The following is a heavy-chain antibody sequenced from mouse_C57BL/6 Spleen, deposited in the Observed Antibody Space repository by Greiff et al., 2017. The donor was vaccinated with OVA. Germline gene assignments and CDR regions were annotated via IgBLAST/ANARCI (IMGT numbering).Heavy chain of an antibody. Sequence: VQLQQSGPELVKPGASVKISCKASGYSFTDYNMNWVKQSTGQSLEWIGVINPNYGTTSYNQKFKGKATLTVDQSSSTAYMQLNSLTSEDSAVYYCASQGSYYYGSSPVYFDYWGQGTTLTVSS. CDR3: ASQGSYYYGSSPVYFDY. J-gene: IGHJ2*01. V-gene: IGHV1-39*01. CDR1: GYSFTDYN. CDR2: INPNYGTT. D-gene: IGHD1-1*01.